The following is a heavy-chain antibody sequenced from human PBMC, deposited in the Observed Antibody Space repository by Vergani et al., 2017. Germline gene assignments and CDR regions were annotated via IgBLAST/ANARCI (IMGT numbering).Heavy chain of an antibody. CDR1: GFSFNTYW. CDR3: AKHYYYYYYMDV. V-gene: IGHV3-74*03. J-gene: IGHJ6*03. Sequence: EVQLVESGGGSVQSGGSLRLSCVASGFSFNTYWMHWVRQVPGKGLMWVARIDEYGNRATYGDFETGRFTISRDNAKNTVFLQMNSLRAEDTAVYYCAKHYYYYYYMDVWGKGTTVTVSS. CDR2: IDEYGNRA.